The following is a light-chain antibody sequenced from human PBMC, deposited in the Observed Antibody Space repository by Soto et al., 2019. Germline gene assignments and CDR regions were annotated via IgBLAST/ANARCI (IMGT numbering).Light chain of an antibody. J-gene: IGKJ1*01. V-gene: IGKV3-20*01. CDR1: QNVLSNY. CDR2: GTS. CDR3: QQYGYSPRA. Sequence: EIFLTQSPGTLSLSPWEIATLSCWASQNVLSNYLAWYQQKPGQAPRLVIYGTSSRATGVPDRFSGSGSGTDFTLTISRLEPEDFAVYYCQQYGYSPRAFGQGTKVDIK.